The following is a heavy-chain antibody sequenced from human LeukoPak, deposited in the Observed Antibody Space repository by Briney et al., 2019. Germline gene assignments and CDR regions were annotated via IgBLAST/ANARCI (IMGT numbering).Heavy chain of an antibody. J-gene: IGHJ3*02. V-gene: IGHV3-9*01. CDR2: ISWNSGSI. CDR3: ARDTHDAFDI. CDR1: GFTFDDYA. Sequence: GGSLRLSCAASGFTFDDYAMHWVRQAPGKGLEWVSGISWNSGSIGYADSVKGRFTISRDNAKNSLYLQMNSLRAEDTAVYYCARDTHDAFDIWGQGTMVTVSS.